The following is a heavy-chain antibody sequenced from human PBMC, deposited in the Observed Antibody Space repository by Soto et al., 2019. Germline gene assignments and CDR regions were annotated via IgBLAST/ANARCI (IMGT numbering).Heavy chain of an antibody. D-gene: IGHD3-16*01. CDR2: IRSKANSYAT. V-gene: IGHV3-73*01. J-gene: IGHJ4*02. CDR1: GFTFSGSA. CDR3: TGGGNPIDY. Sequence: VGSLRLSCAASGFTFSGSAMHWVRQASGKGLEWVGRIRSKANSYATAYAASVKGRFTISRDDSKNTAYLQMNSLKTEDTAVYYCTGGGNPIDYWGQGTLVTVSS.